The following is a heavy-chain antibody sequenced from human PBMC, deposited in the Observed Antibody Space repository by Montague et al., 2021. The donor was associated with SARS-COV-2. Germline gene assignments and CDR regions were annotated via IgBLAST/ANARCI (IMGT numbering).Heavy chain of an antibody. CDR2: IGDSGSKT. CDR3: AKDPIPGGSNPYYFDF. D-gene: IGHD2-21*01. Sequence: SLRLSCAASGFTFSHYAMSWVRWAPGKGLEWVSAIGDSGSKTHYADSVKGRFTISRDNSKNTLSLEMNSLKVDDTAVYYCAKDPIPGGSNPYYFDFWGQGTRVTVS. V-gene: IGHV3-23*01. J-gene: IGHJ4*02. CDR1: GFTFSHYA.